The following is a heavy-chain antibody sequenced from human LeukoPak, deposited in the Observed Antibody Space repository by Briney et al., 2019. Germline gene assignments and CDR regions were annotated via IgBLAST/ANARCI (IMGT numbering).Heavy chain of an antibody. CDR1: GFTFSNAW. CDR3: TTDLSVLGQWLGN. D-gene: IGHD6-19*01. Sequence: PGGSLRLSCAASGFTFSNAWMSWVRQAPGKGLEWVGRIKSRTDGGTTDYAAPVTGRFTISRDDSKNTLYLQMNSLKTEDTAVYYCTTDLSVLGQWLGNWGQGTLVTVSS. J-gene: IGHJ4*02. V-gene: IGHV3-15*01. CDR2: IKSRTDGGTT.